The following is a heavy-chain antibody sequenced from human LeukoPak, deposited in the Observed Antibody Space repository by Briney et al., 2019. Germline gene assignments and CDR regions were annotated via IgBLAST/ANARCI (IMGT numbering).Heavy chain of an antibody. Sequence: ASVKVSCKASNYTFSNYPISWVRQAPGQRLEWQGWISAYSGHTNYTQKVQGRVTMTTDRSTSTAYMELASLRPDDTAIYYCTRGSSSQYFQHWGQGTLVTVSS. CDR1: NYTFSNYP. CDR2: ISAYSGHT. CDR3: TRGSSSQYFQH. D-gene: IGHD6-6*01. J-gene: IGHJ1*01. V-gene: IGHV1-18*01.